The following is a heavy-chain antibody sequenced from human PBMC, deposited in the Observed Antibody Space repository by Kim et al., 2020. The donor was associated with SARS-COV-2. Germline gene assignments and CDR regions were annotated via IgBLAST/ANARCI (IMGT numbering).Heavy chain of an antibody. CDR1: GFTFSSYW. CDR2: IKQDGSEK. Sequence: GGSLRLSCAASGFTFSSYWMSWVRQAPGKGLEWVANIKQDGSEKYYVDSVKGRFTISRDNAKNSLYLQMNSLRAEDTAVYYCARLVAAAVWVYFDYWGQGTLVTVSS. V-gene: IGHV3-7*01. CDR3: ARLVAAAVWVYFDY. J-gene: IGHJ4*02. D-gene: IGHD6-13*01.